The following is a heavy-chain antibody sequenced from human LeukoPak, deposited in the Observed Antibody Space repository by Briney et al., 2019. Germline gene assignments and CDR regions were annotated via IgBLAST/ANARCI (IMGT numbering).Heavy chain of an antibody. V-gene: IGHV3-33*01. CDR1: GFTFSRYG. CDR3: VRNTVTDDGFDI. CDR2: IWYDGSNE. D-gene: IGHD4-17*01. Sequence: GRSLRLSCAASGFTFSRYGMHWVRQAPGKGLEWMTVIWYDGSNENYADFVKGRFTISRDNSKNTLYLQMNSLRAEDTAVYYCVRNTVTDDGFDIWGQGTMVTVSP. J-gene: IGHJ3*02.